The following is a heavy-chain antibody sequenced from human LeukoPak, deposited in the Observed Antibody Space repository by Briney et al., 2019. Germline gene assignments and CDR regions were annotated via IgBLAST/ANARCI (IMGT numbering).Heavy chain of an antibody. D-gene: IGHD6-19*01. CDR2: IYPGDSDT. J-gene: IGHJ4*02. CDR1: GYRFSNYW. V-gene: IGHV5-51*01. CDR3: ARHFQGSGWHLDY. Sequence: GESLKISCRGSGYRFSNYWIAWVRQVPGKGLEWMGIIYPGDSDTSYSPSFQGLVTFSADKSISTAYLQWSSLKASDTAMYYCARHFQGSGWHLDYWGQGTLVTVSS.